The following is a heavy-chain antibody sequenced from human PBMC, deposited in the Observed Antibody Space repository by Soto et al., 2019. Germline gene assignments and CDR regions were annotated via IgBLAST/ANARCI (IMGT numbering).Heavy chain of an antibody. D-gene: IGHD2-21*01. CDR1: GYTFSGYS. J-gene: IGHJ6*02. CDR2: ISGYNGNT. CDR3: ARDVFCGGAPACPDMDV. V-gene: IGHV1-18*04. Sequence: QVVLEQSGGEVKKPGASVKVSCKASGYTFSGYSITWVRQAPGQGLEWMGRISGYNGNTNYARTLRGRLTLTTDTSTRTAYMELMSLTSDDTAVYYCARDVFCGGAPACPDMDVWGQGTTVTVSS.